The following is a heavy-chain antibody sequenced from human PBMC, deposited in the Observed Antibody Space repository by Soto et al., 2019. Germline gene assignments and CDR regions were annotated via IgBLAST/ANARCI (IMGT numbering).Heavy chain of an antibody. Sequence: GSLRLSCAASGFTFSSCGMHWVRQAPGKGLEWVAVVSSDGSNKYYADSVRGRLTISRDNSKNTLYLQMKSLRAEDTAVYFCAKDLFEEGYTDYWGQGTLVTVSS. J-gene: IGHJ4*02. CDR3: AKDLFEEGYTDY. D-gene: IGHD3-10*02. CDR2: VSSDGSNK. CDR1: GFTFSSCG. V-gene: IGHV3-30*18.